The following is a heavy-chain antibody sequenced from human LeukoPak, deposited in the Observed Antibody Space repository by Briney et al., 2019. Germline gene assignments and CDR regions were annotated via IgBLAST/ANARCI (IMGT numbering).Heavy chain of an antibody. V-gene: IGHV3-21*01. CDR1: GFTSRIYS. CDR3: ARDVTVTTNSRYALDI. D-gene: IGHD4-17*01. J-gene: IGHJ3*02. CDR2: ISYSRGHI. Sequence: GESLRLSCAPSGFTSRIYSMNWVRQAPGKGLECGSSISYSRGHIYYADSVKGRLTIARDNPKKSSYTQMNSMRADDTALYYCARDVTVTTNSRYALDIWGQGTMVTVSS.